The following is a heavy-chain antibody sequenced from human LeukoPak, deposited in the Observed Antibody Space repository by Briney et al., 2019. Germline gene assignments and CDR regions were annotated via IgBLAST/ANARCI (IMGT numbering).Heavy chain of an antibody. J-gene: IGHJ4*02. CDR1: GSTVSSNY. V-gene: IGHV3-66*01. Sequence: PGGSLRLSCAASGSTVSSNYMSWVRQALGEGLEWVSVIYSGGSTYYADSVKGRFTISRDNSKNTLYLQMNSPRAEDTAVYYCASSRGREFDYWGQGTLVTVSS. CDR2: IYSGGST. D-gene: IGHD1-26*01. CDR3: ASSRGREFDY.